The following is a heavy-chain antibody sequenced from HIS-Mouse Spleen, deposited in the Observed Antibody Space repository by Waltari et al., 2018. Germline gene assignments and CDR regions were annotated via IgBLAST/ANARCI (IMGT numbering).Heavy chain of an antibody. D-gene: IGHD6-6*01. CDR2: ISYDGSNK. CDR3: ARGLNTARPSHFDY. Sequence: QVQLVESGGGVVQPGRSLRLPCAASGFTFSSYAMHWVRQAPGKGLGWVAVISYDGSNKYYADSVKGRFTISRDNSKNTLYLQMNSLRAEDTAVYYCARGLNTARPSHFDYWGQGTLVTVSS. V-gene: IGHV3-30-3*01. J-gene: IGHJ4*02. CDR1: GFTFSSYA.